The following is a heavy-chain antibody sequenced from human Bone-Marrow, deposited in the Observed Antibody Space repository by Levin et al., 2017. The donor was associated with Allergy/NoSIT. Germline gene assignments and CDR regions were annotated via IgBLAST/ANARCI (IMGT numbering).Heavy chain of an antibody. V-gene: IGHV3-7*01. Sequence: LSLTCAASGFTFRSYWMSWVRQAPGKGLEWVANIKQDGSEKYYVDSVKGRFTISRDNAKNSLYLQMNSLRAEDTAVYYCAGTSYYYDSSGYYYNGGVNFDYWGQGTLVTVSS. D-gene: IGHD3-22*01. CDR3: AGTSYYYDSSGYYYNGGVNFDY. CDR1: GFTFRSYW. CDR2: IKQDGSEK. J-gene: IGHJ4*02.